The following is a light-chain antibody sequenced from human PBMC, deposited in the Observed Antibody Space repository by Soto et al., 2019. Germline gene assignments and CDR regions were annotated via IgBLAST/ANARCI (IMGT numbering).Light chain of an antibody. CDR2: EVS. CDR1: SRDVGGYNY. J-gene: IGLJ2*01. V-gene: IGLV2-14*01. CDR3: SSYTSSSTLV. Sequence: QSALTQPASVSGSPGQSITISCTGTSRDVGGYNYGSWYQQHPGKAPKLMIYEVSNRPSGVSNRFSGSKSGNTASLTISGLQAEDEADYYCSSYTSSSTLVFGGGTKVTVL.